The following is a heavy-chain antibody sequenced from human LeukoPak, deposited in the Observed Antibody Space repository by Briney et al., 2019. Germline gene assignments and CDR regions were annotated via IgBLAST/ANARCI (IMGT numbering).Heavy chain of an antibody. Sequence: GASVTVSFTASGYTFTSFGISWVRQAPGQGLEWMGWISTYSGNANYAQKLQGRVTITTDTYTSKAYMELRSLRAEDTAVYYCARDRGAWGDWSGMDVWGQGTTVTVSS. D-gene: IGHD2-21*02. V-gene: IGHV1-18*01. CDR2: ISTYSGNA. J-gene: IGHJ6*02. CDR3: ARDRGAWGDWSGMDV. CDR1: GYTFTSFG.